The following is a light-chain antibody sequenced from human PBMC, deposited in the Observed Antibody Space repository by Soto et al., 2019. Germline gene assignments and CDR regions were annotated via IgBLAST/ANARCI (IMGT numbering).Light chain of an antibody. V-gene: IGLV2-23*01. CDR3: SSYAGSSTVV. CDR1: SDVGIYNL. CDR2: EAY. Sequence: QSALTQPASVSGSPGQSITISCTGSDVGIYNLVSWYQQHPGKAPKLMIYEAYKRPLGFSNRFSGSKSGNTASLTISGLQAEDEADYYCSSYAGSSTVVFGGGTKLTVL. J-gene: IGLJ2*01.